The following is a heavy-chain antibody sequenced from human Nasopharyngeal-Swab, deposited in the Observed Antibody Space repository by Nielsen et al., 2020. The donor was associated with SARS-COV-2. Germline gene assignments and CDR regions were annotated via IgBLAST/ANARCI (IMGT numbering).Heavy chain of an antibody. CDR1: GYTFINYG. D-gene: IGHD6-19*01. CDR2: SSAYNSNT. CDR3: ARKRGEQWLSQFDY. J-gene: IGHJ4*02. Sequence: ASVKVSCKASGYTFINYGITWVRQAPGQGLEWMGWSSAYNSNTNYAKKFQGRVTMPTDTSTNTAYMELRSLRSDDTAVYYCARKRGEQWLSQFDYWGQGTLVTVSS. V-gene: IGHV1-18*01.